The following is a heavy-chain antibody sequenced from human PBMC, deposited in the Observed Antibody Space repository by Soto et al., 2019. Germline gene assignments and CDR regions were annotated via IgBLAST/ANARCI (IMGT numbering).Heavy chain of an antibody. CDR3: ARLTATGERTGYYYYYGMDV. D-gene: IGHD7-27*01. Sequence: PSETLSLTCTGSGGSISSSSYYWGWIRQAPGKGLEWIGSIYYSGSTYYNPSLKSRVTISVDTSKNQFSLKLSSVTAADTAVYYCARLTATGERTGYYYYYGMDVWGQGTTVTVSS. CDR2: IYYSGST. V-gene: IGHV4-39*01. CDR1: GGSISSSSYY. J-gene: IGHJ6*02.